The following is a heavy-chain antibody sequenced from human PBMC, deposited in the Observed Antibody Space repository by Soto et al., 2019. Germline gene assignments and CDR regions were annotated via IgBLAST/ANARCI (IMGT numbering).Heavy chain of an antibody. CDR1: GGTFSSYA. CDR2: IIPIFGTA. V-gene: IGHV1-69*13. J-gene: IGHJ3*02. Sequence: SVKVSCKASGGTFSSYAISWVRQAPGQGLEWMGGIIPIFGTANYAQKFQGRVTITADESTSTAYMELSSLRSEDTAVYYCARGDYYDSSGYYVGAFDIGGQGTMVTVSS. D-gene: IGHD3-22*01. CDR3: ARGDYYDSSGYYVGAFDI.